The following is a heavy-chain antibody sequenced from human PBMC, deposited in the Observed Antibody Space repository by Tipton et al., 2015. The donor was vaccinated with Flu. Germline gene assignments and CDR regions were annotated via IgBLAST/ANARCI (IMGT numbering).Heavy chain of an antibody. D-gene: IGHD5-12*01. CDR2: ISGSGSFI. CDR1: GFIFSDSY. V-gene: IGHV3-11*01. J-gene: IGHJ4*02. CDR3: ARDPVVTIEVPDC. Sequence: QVQLVQSGGGVVKPGGSLRLSCAASGFIFSDSYMSWIRQAPGKGLEWVSYISGSGSFIYYADSVKGRFTISRDNAKNSLYLQMDSLKAEDTAVYYCARDPVVTIEVPDCWGRGTLVTVSS.